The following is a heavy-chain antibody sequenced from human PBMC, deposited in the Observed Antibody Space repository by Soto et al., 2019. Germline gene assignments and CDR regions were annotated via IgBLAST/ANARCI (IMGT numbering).Heavy chain of an antibody. V-gene: IGHV3-23*01. D-gene: IGHD6-19*01. CDR3: AKEYSSGWYDDY. CDR2: ISGNGGST. Sequence: EVQLLESGGGLVQPGGSLRLSCAASGFTFSSGAMNWVRQAPGKGLEWVSTISGNGGSTYYADSVKGRFTISRDNSKNTLYLQMNSLRAEDTAVYYCAKEYSSGWYDDYWGQGTLVTVSS. CDR1: GFTFSSGA. J-gene: IGHJ4*02.